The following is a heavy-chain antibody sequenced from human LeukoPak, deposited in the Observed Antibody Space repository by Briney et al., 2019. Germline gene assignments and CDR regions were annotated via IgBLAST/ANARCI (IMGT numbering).Heavy chain of an antibody. V-gene: IGHV3-23*01. CDR3: AKGQRGYYYDSSDMYYYYYGMDV. CDR1: GFTFTSYS. D-gene: IGHD3-22*01. CDR2: ISGSGGST. Sequence: PGGSLRLSCAASGFTFTSYSMSWVRQAPGKGLEWVSAISGSGGSTYYADSVKGRFTISRDNSKNTLYLQMNSLRAEDTAVYYCAKGQRGYYYDSSDMYYYYYGMDVWGQGTTVTVSS. J-gene: IGHJ6*02.